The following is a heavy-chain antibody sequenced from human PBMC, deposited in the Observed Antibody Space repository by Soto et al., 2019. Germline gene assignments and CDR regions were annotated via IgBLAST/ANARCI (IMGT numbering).Heavy chain of an antibody. CDR1: GYTFTNYG. V-gene: IGHV1-18*01. D-gene: IGHD2-2*01. CDR3: ARVIPGAEAWFGP. J-gene: IGHJ5*02. Sequence: QVQLVQSGGEVKKPGASVKVSCKASGYTFTNYGVTRVRQAPGQGLEWMGWISAYTDNPNYAQKFQGRVTMTIDTSTTTAYMDLRSLTSDDTAVYYCARVIPGAEAWFGPWGQGTLVTVSS. CDR2: ISAYTDNP.